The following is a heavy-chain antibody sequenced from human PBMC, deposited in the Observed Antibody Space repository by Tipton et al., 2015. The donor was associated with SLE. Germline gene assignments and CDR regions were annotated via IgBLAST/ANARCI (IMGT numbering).Heavy chain of an antibody. V-gene: IGHV4-59*01. CDR2: IYYSGST. Sequence: TLSLTCTVSGGSISSYYWSWIRQPPGKGLEWIGYIYYSGSTNYNPSLKSRVTMSVDTSKNQFSLKLSSVTAADTAVYYCARVDIVAPFDPWGQGTLVTVSS. CDR1: GGSISSYY. J-gene: IGHJ5*02. CDR3: ARVDIVAPFDP. D-gene: IGHD5-12*01.